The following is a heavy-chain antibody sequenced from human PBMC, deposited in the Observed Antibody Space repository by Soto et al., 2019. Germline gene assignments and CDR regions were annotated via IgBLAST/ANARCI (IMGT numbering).Heavy chain of an antibody. V-gene: IGHV4-59*08. J-gene: IGHJ4*02. D-gene: IGHD3-10*01. CDR2: IYYSGST. CDR3: ARRLCFGEPNFDY. Sequence: QVQLQESGPGLVKPSETLSLTCTVSGGSISSYYWSWIRQPPGKGLEWIGYIYYSGSTNYNPSLKSRVPISVDTSKNQFSLKLSSVTAADTAVYYCARRLCFGEPNFDYWGQGTLVTVSS. CDR1: GGSISSYY.